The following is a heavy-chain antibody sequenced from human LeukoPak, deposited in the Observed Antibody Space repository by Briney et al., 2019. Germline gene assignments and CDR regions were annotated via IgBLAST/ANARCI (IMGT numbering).Heavy chain of an antibody. CDR3: ARESLLIAAPFDY. CDR1: GFTFDDYA. CDR2: ISWNSGSI. J-gene: IGHJ4*02. Sequence: PGGSLRLSCAASGFTFDDYAMHWVRQAPGKGLEWVSGISWNSGSIGYADSVKGRFTISRDNAKNTLYLQMNSLRAEDTAVYYCARESLLIAAPFDYWGQGALVTVSS. D-gene: IGHD6-6*01. V-gene: IGHV3-9*01.